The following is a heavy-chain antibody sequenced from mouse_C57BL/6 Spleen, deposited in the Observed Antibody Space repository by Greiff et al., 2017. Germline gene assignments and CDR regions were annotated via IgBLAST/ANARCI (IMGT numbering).Heavy chain of an antibody. CDR3: TRRNLFTTVEGDY. V-gene: IGHV1-15*01. D-gene: IGHD1-1*01. J-gene: IGHJ4*01. Sequence: QVQLKQSGAELVRPGASVTLSCKASGYTFTDYEMHWVKQTPVHGLEWIGAIDPETGGTAYNQKFKGKAILTADKSSSTAYMELRSLTSEDSAVYYCTRRNLFTTVEGDYWGQGTSVTVSS. CDR2: IDPETGGT. CDR1: GYTFTDYE.